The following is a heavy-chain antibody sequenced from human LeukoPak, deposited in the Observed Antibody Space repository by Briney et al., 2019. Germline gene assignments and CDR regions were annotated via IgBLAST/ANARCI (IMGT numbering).Heavy chain of an antibody. V-gene: IGHV4-4*07. CDR3: ARDKQYQLLTRRATINWFDP. CDR2: IYTSGST. D-gene: IGHD2-2*01. Sequence: PSETLSLTCTVSGGSISSYYWSWLRQPAGKGLEWIGRIYTSGSTNYNPSLKSRVTMSVDTSKNQFSLKLSFVTAADTAVYYCARDKQYQLLTRRATINWFDPWGQVTLVTVSS. CDR1: GGSISSYY. J-gene: IGHJ5*02.